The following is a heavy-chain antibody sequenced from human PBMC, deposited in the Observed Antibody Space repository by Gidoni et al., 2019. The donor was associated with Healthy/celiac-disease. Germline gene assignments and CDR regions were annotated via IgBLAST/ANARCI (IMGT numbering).Heavy chain of an antibody. CDR3: ARDWSGDDSSGYGDY. J-gene: IGHJ4*02. V-gene: IGHV1-46*01. CDR1: GYTFTSYY. D-gene: IGHD3-22*01. CDR2: INPSGGST. Sequence: QVQLVQSGAEVKKPGASVKVSCKASGYTFTSYYMHWVRQAPGQGLEWMGIINPSGGSTSYAQKFQGRVTMTRDTSTSTVYMELSSLRSEDTAVYYCARDWSGDDSSGYGDYWGQGTLVTVSS.